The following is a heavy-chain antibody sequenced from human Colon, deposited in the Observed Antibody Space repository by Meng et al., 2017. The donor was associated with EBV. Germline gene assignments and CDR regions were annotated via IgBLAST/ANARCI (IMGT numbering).Heavy chain of an antibody. CDR3: ARDRGGLGAFDY. V-gene: IGHV4-30-4*01. D-gene: IGHD5-12*01. CDR1: GGSISSCDSY. J-gene: IGHJ4*02. CDR2: IYHSGST. Sequence: VQLEEAGPGLLKAAPPLSLTCTVSGGSISSCDSYWAWMRQPPEKRLEWIGYIYHSGSTYDNPSLKSRVTISVDTSKNQYSLKLSSVTAADTAVNYCARDRGGLGAFDYWGQGTLVTVSS.